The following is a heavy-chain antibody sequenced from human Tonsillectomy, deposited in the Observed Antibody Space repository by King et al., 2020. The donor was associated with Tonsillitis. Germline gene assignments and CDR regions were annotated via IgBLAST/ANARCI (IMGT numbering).Heavy chain of an antibody. D-gene: IGHD3-22*01. CDR3: ARSKYYYDSSGYSVRSYFDL. CDR1: GGSISSGGYS. Sequence: QLQESGSGLVKPSQTLSLTCAVSGGSISSGGYSWSWIRQPPGKGLEWIGYIYHSGSTYYNPSLKSRVTISVDRSKNQFSLKLSSVTAADTAVYYCARSKYYYDSSGYSVRSYFDLWGRGTLVTVSS. CDR2: IYHSGST. V-gene: IGHV4-30-2*01. J-gene: IGHJ2*01.